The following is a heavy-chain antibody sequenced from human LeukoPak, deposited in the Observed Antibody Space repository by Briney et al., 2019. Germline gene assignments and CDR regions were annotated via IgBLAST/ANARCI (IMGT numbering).Heavy chain of an antibody. CDR3: AKSTTVTQRGYFDY. CDR2: ISYDGSNK. J-gene: IGHJ4*02. V-gene: IGHV3-30*18. D-gene: IGHD4-17*01. CDR1: GFTFSSYG. Sequence: GSSLRLSCAASGFTFSSYGMHGVRQAPAKGLEWVAIISYDGSNKYYADSVKGRFTISRDNSKNTLYLQMNSLRAEDTAVYYCAKSTTVTQRGYFDYWGQGTLVTVSS.